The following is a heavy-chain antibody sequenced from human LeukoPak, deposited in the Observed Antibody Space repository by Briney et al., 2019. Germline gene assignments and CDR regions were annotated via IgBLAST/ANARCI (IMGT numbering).Heavy chain of an antibody. CDR2: IYYSGST. CDR3: ARGRGYSSGWYSH. D-gene: IGHD6-19*01. J-gene: IGHJ4*02. V-gene: IGHV4-59*11. Sequence: SETLSLTCTVSGASINSHYWSWIRQPPGKGLEWIAYIYYSGSTSYNPSFKSRVTMSVDTSKNQFSLRLKSVTAADTAVYYCARGRGYSSGWYSHWGQGTLVTVSS. CDR1: GASINSHY.